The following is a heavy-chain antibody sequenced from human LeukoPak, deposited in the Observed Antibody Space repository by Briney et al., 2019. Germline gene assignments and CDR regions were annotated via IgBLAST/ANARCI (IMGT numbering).Heavy chain of an antibody. Sequence: GGSLRLSCAASGFTLSNYHMGWIRQAPGKGLEWVSAISGSGGSTYYADSVKGRFTISRDNSKNTLYLQMNSLRAGDTAVYYCAKDFEPDYWGQGTLVTVSS. CDR1: GFTLSNYH. CDR3: AKDFEPDY. V-gene: IGHV3-23*01. J-gene: IGHJ4*02. CDR2: ISGSGGST. D-gene: IGHD3-9*01.